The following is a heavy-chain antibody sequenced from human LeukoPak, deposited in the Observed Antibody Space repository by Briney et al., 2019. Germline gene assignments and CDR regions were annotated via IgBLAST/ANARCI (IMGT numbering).Heavy chain of an antibody. V-gene: IGHV3-48*04. CDR3: ARDQRGSYYGFFDY. CDR1: GFTFSSYS. Sequence: GGSLRLSCAASGFTFSSYSMNWVRQAPGKGLEWVSYISSSGSTTHYADSVKGRFTFSRDNAKNSLYLQMNSLRAEDTAVYYCARDQRGSYYGFFDYWGQGTPVTVSS. D-gene: IGHD1-26*01. J-gene: IGHJ4*02. CDR2: ISSSGSTT.